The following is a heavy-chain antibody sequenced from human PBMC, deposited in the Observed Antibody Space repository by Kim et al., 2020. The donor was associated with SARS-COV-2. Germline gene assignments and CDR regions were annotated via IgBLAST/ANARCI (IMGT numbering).Heavy chain of an antibody. J-gene: IGHJ4*02. CDR2: ISYDGSNK. D-gene: IGHD6-19*01. CDR3: ARELGLSGWSLGFDY. Sequence: GGSLRLSCAASGFTFSTYAMHWVRQAPGKGLEWVAVISYDGSNKYFADSVKGRFTFSRDNSKNTLYLQMNSLRAEDTAVYYCARELGLSGWSLGFDYWGQGTLVTVSS. V-gene: IGHV3-30*04. CDR1: GFTFSTYA.